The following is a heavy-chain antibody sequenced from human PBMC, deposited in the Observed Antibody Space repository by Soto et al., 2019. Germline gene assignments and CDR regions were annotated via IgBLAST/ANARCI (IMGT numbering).Heavy chain of an antibody. D-gene: IGHD4-17*01. Sequence: EVQLLESGGGLLQPGGSLRLSCAASGFTFGNYAMSWVRQAPRKGLEWVPTLSGRGGSTFYADSVKGRFTISRDNSKNTLYLQLNSLRAEDTAIYYCARRLPHDYGFDYWGHGTLVTVSS. V-gene: IGHV3-23*01. CDR2: LSGRGGST. J-gene: IGHJ4*01. CDR1: GFTFGNYA. CDR3: ARRLPHDYGFDY.